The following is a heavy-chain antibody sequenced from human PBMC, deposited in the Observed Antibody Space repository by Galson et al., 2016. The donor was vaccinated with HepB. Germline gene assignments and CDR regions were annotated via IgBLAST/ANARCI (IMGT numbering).Heavy chain of an antibody. V-gene: IGHV1-3*04. CDR3: ARGVAVAGEVNY. CDR2: ISTATGDT. D-gene: IGHD6-19*01. CDR1: GYIFTNHA. J-gene: IGHJ4*02. Sequence: SVKVSCKASGYIFTNHALHWVRQAPGQRLEWMGWISTATGDTKYSQKFQGRLSITTDTSAMTTYMELNRLRSDDTDLYYCARGVAVAGEVNYGGQGTLVTASS.